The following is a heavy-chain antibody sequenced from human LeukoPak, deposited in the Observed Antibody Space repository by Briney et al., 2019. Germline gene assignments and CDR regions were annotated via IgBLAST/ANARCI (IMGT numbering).Heavy chain of an antibody. D-gene: IGHD2-2*01. CDR3: ALIPYCTTATCYFFDW. J-gene: IGHJ4*02. CDR1: GGTFSSYA. CDR2: IIPIFGTA. Sequence: ASVKVSCKASGGTFSSYAISWVRQAPGQGLEWMGGIIPIFGTANYAQKFQGRVTITADESTSTAYMELRSLRSDDTAVYYCALIPYCTTATCYFFDWWGQGTLVTVSS. V-gene: IGHV1-69*01.